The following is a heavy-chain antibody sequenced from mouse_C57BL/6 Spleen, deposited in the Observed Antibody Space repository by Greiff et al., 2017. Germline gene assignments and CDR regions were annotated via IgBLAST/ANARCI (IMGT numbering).Heavy chain of an antibody. CDR2: FDPSDSYT. CDR1: GYTFTSYW. J-gene: IGHJ4*01. Sequence: QVQLQQPGAELVMPGASVKLSCKASGYTFTSYWMHWVKQRPGQGLEWIGEFDPSDSYTTYNQKFKGKSTLTVDKSSSTAYMQLSSLTSEDSAVYYCARGDYYGSSFRAMDYWGQGTSVTVSS. CDR3: ARGDYYGSSFRAMDY. V-gene: IGHV1-69*01. D-gene: IGHD1-1*01.